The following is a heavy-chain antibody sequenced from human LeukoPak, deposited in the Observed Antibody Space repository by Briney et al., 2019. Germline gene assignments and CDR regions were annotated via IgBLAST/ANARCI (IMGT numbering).Heavy chain of an antibody. V-gene: IGHV1-69*05. Sequence: GASVTVSCKASGGTFSSYAISWVRQAPGQGLEWMGGIIPIFGTANYAQKFQGRVTITTDESTSTAYMELSSLRSEDTAVYYCASPADGYCSSTSCYSPYDYWGQGTLVTVSS. CDR2: IIPIFGTA. J-gene: IGHJ4*02. CDR1: GGTFSSYA. CDR3: ASPADGYCSSTSCYSPYDY. D-gene: IGHD2-2*02.